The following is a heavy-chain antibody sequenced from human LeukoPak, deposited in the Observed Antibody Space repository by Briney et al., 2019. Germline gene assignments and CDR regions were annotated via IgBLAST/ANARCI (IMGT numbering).Heavy chain of an antibody. CDR1: GFTFSSYW. Sequence: GGSLRLSCADTGFTFSSYWMHWVRQAPGKGLVWVSRINSDGSSTSYADSVKGRFTISRDNAKNTLYLQMNSLRAEDTAVYYCPRDDYGSWDFNYWGQGTLVTVSS. CDR2: INSDGSST. V-gene: IGHV3-74*01. CDR3: PRDDYGSWDFNY. D-gene: IGHD4-17*01. J-gene: IGHJ4*02.